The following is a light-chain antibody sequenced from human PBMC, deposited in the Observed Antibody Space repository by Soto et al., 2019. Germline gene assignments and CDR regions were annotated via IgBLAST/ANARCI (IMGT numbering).Light chain of an antibody. Sequence: QSALTQPPSASGSPGQSVAISCTGTSSDVGGYNYVSWYQQHPGKAPKLMIYEVNKRPSGVPDRFSGSKSGNTASLTVSGLQAADEADYYCSSYAGSSNVFGTGTQVTVL. V-gene: IGLV2-8*01. CDR3: SSYAGSSNV. CDR1: SSDVGGYNY. CDR2: EVN. J-gene: IGLJ1*01.